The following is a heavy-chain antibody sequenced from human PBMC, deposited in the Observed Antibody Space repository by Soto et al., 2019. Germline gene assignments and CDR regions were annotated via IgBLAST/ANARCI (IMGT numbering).Heavy chain of an antibody. CDR1: GGSITSNAYY. CDR3: ARRPKRGSFAWCFDY. Sequence: SETLSLTCTVSGGSITSNAYYWGWIRQPPGKGLEWLGYIYYSGSASYNPSLKSRVTMSVDTSKNQFSLKLSSVTAAETAVYYCARRPKRGSFAWCFDYWGQGTLVTVSS. D-gene: IGHD1-26*01. J-gene: IGHJ4*02. CDR2: IYYSGSA. V-gene: IGHV4-39*01.